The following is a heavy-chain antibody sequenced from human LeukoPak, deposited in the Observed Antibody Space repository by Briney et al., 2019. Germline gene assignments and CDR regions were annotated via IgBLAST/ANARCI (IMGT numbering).Heavy chain of an antibody. D-gene: IGHD4-17*01. Sequence: SQTLSLTCAVSGGSISSGGYSWSWIRQPPGKGLERIGYIYHSGSTYYNPSLKSRVTISVDRSKNQFSLKLSSVTAADTAVYYCARGFHYGDYGVYFDLWGRGTLVTVSS. V-gene: IGHV4-30-2*01. CDR2: IYHSGST. CDR1: GGSISSGGYS. J-gene: IGHJ2*01. CDR3: ARGFHYGDYGVYFDL.